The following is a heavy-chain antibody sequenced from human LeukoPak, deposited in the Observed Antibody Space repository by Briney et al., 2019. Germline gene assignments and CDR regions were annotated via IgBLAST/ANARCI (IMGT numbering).Heavy chain of an antibody. J-gene: IGHJ3*02. CDR3: ARDLVLSAFDI. V-gene: IGHV4-61*08. D-gene: IGHD3-10*01. Sequence: SETLSLTCTVSGGSISSGGYYWSWIRQPPGKGLEWIGYIYYSGSTNYNPSLKSRVTISVDTSKSQFSLKLSSVTAADTAVYYCARDLVLSAFDIWGQGTMVTVSS. CDR1: GGSISSGGYY. CDR2: IYYSGST.